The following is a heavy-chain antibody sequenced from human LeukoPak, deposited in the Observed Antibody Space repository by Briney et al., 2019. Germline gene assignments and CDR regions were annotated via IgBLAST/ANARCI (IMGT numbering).Heavy chain of an antibody. Sequence: SETLSLTCTVSGGSISSGDYYWSWIRQPPGKGLEWIGYIYYSGSTYYNPSLKSRVTISVDTSKNQFSLKLSSVTAADTAVYYCARQYSVYDPLDYWGQGTLVAVSS. V-gene: IGHV4-30-4*01. CDR2: IYYSGST. J-gene: IGHJ4*02. D-gene: IGHD5/OR15-5a*01. CDR3: ARQYSVYDPLDY. CDR1: GGSISSGDYY.